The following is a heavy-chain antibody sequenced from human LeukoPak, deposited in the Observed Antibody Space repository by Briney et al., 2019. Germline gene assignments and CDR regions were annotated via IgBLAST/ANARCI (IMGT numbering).Heavy chain of an antibody. CDR2: INPSGGST. CDR1: GGTFRSYV. Sequence: ASVKVSCKASGGTFRSYVITWVRQAPGQGLEWMGIINPSGGSTSYAQKFQGRVTMTRDTSTSTVYMELSSLRSEDTAVYYCARGAVAGTLTSGYYMDVWGKGTTVTVSS. CDR3: ARGAVAGTLTSGYYMDV. D-gene: IGHD6-19*01. J-gene: IGHJ6*03. V-gene: IGHV1-46*01.